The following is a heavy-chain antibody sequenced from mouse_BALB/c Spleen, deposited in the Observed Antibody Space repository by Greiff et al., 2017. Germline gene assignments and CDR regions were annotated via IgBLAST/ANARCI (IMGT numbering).Heavy chain of an antibody. V-gene: IGHV5-6-2*01. CDR3: ARRGYRYDGFDY. Sequence: EVKLVESGGGLVKLGGSLKLSCAASGFTFSSYYMSWVRQTPEKRLELVAAINSNGGSTYYPDTVKGRFTISRDNAKNTLYLQMSSLKSEDTALYYCARRGYRYDGFDYWGQGTTLTVAS. D-gene: IGHD2-14*01. J-gene: IGHJ2*01. CDR1: GFTFSSYY. CDR2: INSNGGST.